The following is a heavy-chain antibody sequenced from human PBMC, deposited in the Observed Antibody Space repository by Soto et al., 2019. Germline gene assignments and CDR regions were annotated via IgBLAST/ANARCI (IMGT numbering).Heavy chain of an antibody. V-gene: IGHV3-7*01. J-gene: IGHJ3*02. CDR2: IKQDGSEK. D-gene: IGHD3-10*01. CDR1: GFTSSSYG. CDR3: ARDTRFGELLLAPSAFDI. Sequence: GGSLRLSCAASGFTSSSYGMHWVRQAPGKGLEWVANIKQDGSEKYYVDSVKGRFTISRDNAKNSLYLQMNSLRAEDTAVYYCARDTRFGELLLAPSAFDIWGQGTVVTVSS.